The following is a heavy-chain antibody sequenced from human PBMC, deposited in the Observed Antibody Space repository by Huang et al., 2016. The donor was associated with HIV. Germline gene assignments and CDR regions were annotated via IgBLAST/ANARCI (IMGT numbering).Heavy chain of an antibody. Sequence: QVQLVESGGGVVQPGGSLRLSCTASGFTFGSFGMHWVRQGPGKGLEWGAFIRYDGNNYYYADSVRGRFTISRDKSKDTLYLQMNRLRPDDSAVYYCAKDLTYTFGRHFDYWGRGTLVTVSS. CDR1: GFTFGSFG. D-gene: IGHD3-3*01. CDR3: AKDLTYTFGRHFDY. CDR2: IRYDGNNY. V-gene: IGHV3-30*02. J-gene: IGHJ4*02.